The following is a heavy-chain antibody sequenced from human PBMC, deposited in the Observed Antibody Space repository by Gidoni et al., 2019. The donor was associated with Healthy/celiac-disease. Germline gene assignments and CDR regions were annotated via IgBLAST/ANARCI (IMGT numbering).Heavy chain of an antibody. CDR1: GFTFSNAW. D-gene: IGHD4-17*01. J-gene: IGHJ6*02. CDR3: TTDGDYGDYLLEYYGMDV. CDR2: IKSKTDGGTT. Sequence: EVQLVESGGGLVKPGGSLRLSCAASGFTFSNAWMNWVRQAPGKGLEWVGRIKSKTDGGTTDYAAPVKGRFTISRDDSKNTLYLQMNSLKTEDTAVYYCTTDGDYGDYLLEYYGMDVWGQGTTVTVSS. V-gene: IGHV3-15*07.